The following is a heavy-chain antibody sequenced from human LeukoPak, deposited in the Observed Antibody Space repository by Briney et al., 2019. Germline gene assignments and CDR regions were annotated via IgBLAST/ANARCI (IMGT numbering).Heavy chain of an antibody. Sequence: SETLSLTCTVSGGSISSGSYYWSWIRQPAGKGLEWIGRIYTSGSTNYSPSLKSRVTISVDTSKNQFSLKLSSVTAADTAVYYCARADCTNGVCYTSDYWGQGTLVTVSS. CDR1: GGSISSGSYY. V-gene: IGHV4-61*02. J-gene: IGHJ4*02. CDR2: IYTSGST. D-gene: IGHD2-8*01. CDR3: ARADCTNGVCYTSDY.